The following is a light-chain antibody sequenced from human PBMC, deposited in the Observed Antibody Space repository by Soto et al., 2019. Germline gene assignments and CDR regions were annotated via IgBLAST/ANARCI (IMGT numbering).Light chain of an antibody. CDR2: AAS. CDR1: QSISDY. V-gene: IGKV1-39*01. Sequence: DIQMTQSPSSLSASVGDRVTISCRASQSISDYLTWYQQKPGRAPKLLIYAASSLHTGVPSRFTGAGSGTDFTLTISGLQPEDFATYYCQQTFSNPTWTLGQGTKVDIK. J-gene: IGKJ1*01. CDR3: QQTFSNPTWT.